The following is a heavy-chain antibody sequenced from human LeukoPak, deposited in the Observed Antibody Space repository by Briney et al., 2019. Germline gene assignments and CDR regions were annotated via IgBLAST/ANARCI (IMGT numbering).Heavy chain of an antibody. CDR2: IYSGGST. CDR1: GFTVSSNY. CDR3: ARDYYDSSGYRHDAFDI. V-gene: IGHV3-53*01. Sequence: PGGSLRLSCAASGFTVSSNYMSWVRQAPGKGLEWVSVIYSGGSTYYADSVKGRFTISRDSSKNTLYLQMNSLRAEDTAVYYCARDYYDSSGYRHDAFDIWGQGTMVTVSS. J-gene: IGHJ3*02. D-gene: IGHD3-22*01.